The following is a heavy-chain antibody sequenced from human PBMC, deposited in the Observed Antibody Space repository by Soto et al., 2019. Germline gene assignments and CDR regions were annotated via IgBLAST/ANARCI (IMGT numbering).Heavy chain of an antibody. J-gene: IGHJ6*02. CDR3: ARVSGSYYYGMDV. Sequence: SETLSLTCTVSGASISRYYWSWIRQSPGKGLEWIGYLYNTGSTYYNPSLKSRVTISVDKSKNQFSLKLSSVTAADTAVYYCARVSGSYYYGMDVWGQGTTVTVSS. CDR2: LYNTGST. V-gene: IGHV4-59*12. CDR1: GASISRYY.